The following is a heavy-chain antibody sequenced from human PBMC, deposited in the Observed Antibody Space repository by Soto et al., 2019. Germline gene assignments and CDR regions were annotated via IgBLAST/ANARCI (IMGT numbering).Heavy chain of an antibody. Sequence: GGSLRLSCAASGFTFSFDSMNWVRQAPGKGLEWVSYITSSSSTIYYADSVKGRFTISRDNDKNSLYLQMNSLRDEDTAVYYCARVGHDVFDIWGQGTMVTVSS. V-gene: IGHV3-48*02. CDR3: ARVGHDVFDI. CDR1: GFTFSFDS. CDR2: ITSSSSTI. J-gene: IGHJ3*02.